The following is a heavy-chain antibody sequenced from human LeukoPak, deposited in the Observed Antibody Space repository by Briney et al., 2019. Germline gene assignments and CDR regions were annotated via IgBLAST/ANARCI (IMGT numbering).Heavy chain of an antibody. CDR1: GFTFSSYS. Sequence: PGGSLRLSCAASGFTFSSYSMNWVRQAPGKGLEWVSYISSSSSTIHYADSVKGRFTISRDNAKNSLYLQMNSLRDEDTAVYYCAREGYSSGWYPSWFDPWGQGTLVTVSS. CDR2: ISSSSSTI. V-gene: IGHV3-48*02. J-gene: IGHJ5*02. D-gene: IGHD6-19*01. CDR3: AREGYSSGWYPSWFDP.